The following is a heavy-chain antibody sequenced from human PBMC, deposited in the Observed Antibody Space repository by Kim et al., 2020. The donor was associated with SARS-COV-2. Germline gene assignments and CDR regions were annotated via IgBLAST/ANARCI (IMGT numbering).Heavy chain of an antibody. D-gene: IGHD3-10*01. CDR2: ISGSGGST. CDR3: AKGPYLGFGVAIAFYFDY. J-gene: IGHJ4*02. CDR1: GFTFSSYA. Sequence: GGSLRLSCAASGFTFSSYAMSWVRQAPGKGLEWVSAISGSGGSTYYADSVKGRFTISRDNSKNTLYLQMNSLRAEDTAVYYCAKGPYLGFGVAIAFYFDYWGQGTLVTVSS. V-gene: IGHV3-23*01.